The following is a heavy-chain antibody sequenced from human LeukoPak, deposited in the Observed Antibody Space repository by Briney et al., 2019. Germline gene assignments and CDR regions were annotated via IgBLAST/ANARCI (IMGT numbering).Heavy chain of an antibody. Sequence: GGSLRLSCAASGFTFRSYGMHWVRQAPGKGLEWVAVISYDGRTKYYADSVNGRFSISRDNSKNTLYLQMNSLRAEDTAVYYCAKAGHCGGDCYSIMDYWGQGTLVTVSS. J-gene: IGHJ4*02. CDR2: ISYDGRTK. CDR3: AKAGHCGGDCYSIMDY. CDR1: GFTFRSYG. D-gene: IGHD2-21*02. V-gene: IGHV3-30*18.